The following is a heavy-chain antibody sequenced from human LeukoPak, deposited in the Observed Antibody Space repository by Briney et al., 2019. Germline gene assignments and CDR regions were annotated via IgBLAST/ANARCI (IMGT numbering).Heavy chain of an antibody. J-gene: IGHJ6*03. CDR2: IIHSGST. V-gene: IGHV4-34*12. CDR3: ARTFPYYYDSSGYSYYYYYMDV. D-gene: IGHD3-22*01. Sequence: SETLSLTCAVYGGSFSRYYWSWIRQPPGKGLEWIGEIIHSGSTNYNPSLKSRVTISVDTSKNQFSLTLSSVTSADTAVYYCARTFPYYYDSSGYSYYYYYMDVWGKGTTVTISS. CDR1: GGSFSRYY.